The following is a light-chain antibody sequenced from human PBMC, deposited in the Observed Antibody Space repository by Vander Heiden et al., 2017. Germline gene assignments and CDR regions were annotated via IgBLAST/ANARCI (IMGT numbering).Light chain of an antibody. Sequence: DIQRPHSPSTLSASVGDRVTITCRASQAITTWLAWYQQKPGKAPNLLIYKASSLQSGVPSRFSGSGSGTEFTLTISSLQPDDFATYYCLQYNTYPRTFGQGTKVEIK. J-gene: IGKJ1*01. V-gene: IGKV1-5*03. CDR1: QAITTW. CDR2: KAS. CDR3: LQYNTYPRT.